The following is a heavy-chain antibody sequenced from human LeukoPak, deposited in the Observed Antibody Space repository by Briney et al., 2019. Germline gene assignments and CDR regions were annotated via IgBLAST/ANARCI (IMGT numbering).Heavy chain of an antibody. V-gene: IGHV4-39*01. D-gene: IGHD2-21*01. J-gene: IGHJ5*02. Sequence: SETLSLTCTVSGDSINDDDYSWGWIRQPPGKGLEHIGSVSYGGSTYYSPSLKSRVNIYIDISKNQFSLKLRSVTAADTAVYYCARRSYSASFDPWGQGSLVTVS. CDR3: ARRSYSASFDP. CDR1: GDSINDDDYS. CDR2: VSYGGST.